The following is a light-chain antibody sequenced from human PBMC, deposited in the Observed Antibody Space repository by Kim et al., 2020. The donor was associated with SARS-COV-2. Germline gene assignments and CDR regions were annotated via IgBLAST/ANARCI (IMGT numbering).Light chain of an antibody. CDR1: NLGDKD. CDR2: QDS. J-gene: IGLJ2*01. V-gene: IGLV3-1*01. CDR3: QAWDSTTAHVG. Sequence: SYELTQPPSVSVSPGQTASITCSGDNLGDKDARWYQQKAGQAPVLVIYQDSERPSGIPERFSGSNSGNTATLTISGTQARDEADYYCQAWDSTTAHVGFG.